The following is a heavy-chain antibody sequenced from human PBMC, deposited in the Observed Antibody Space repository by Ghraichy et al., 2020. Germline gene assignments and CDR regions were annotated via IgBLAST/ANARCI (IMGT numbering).Heavy chain of an antibody. CDR1: GFTFSSYA. V-gene: IGHV3-23*01. CDR2: ISGSGNST. D-gene: IGHD3-10*01. CDR3: VKNRVIRGVAPNFDY. Sequence: GGSLRLSCAASGFTFSSYAMYWVRQAPGKGLEWVAAISGSGNSTYYADSVKGRFTISRDNSKDTLYLHMDSLRAEDTALYYCVKNRVIRGVAPNFDYWGQGTLVTVSS. J-gene: IGHJ4*02.